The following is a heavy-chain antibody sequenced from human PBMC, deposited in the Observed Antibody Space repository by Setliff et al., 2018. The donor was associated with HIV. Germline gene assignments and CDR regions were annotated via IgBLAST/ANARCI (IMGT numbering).Heavy chain of an antibody. J-gene: IGHJ4*02. D-gene: IGHD7-27*01. Sequence: ASVKVSCKASGYTFTTYYMHWVRQAPGQGLEWMAVINPSVGSTNFALMFQGRVTMTRDTSTSTAYMELSSLRSEDTAVYYCARDPLDGDGPFDYWGRGTLVTVSS. CDR2: INPSVGST. V-gene: IGHV1-46*01. CDR1: GYTFTTYY. CDR3: ARDPLDGDGPFDY.